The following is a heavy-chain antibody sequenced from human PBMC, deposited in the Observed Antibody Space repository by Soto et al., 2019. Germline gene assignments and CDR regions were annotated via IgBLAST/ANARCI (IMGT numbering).Heavy chain of an antibody. D-gene: IGHD3-9*01. V-gene: IGHV4-61*01. CDR1: GGSVSSGSYF. J-gene: IGHJ6*02. CDR2: IYYSGST. CDR3: ARDPCVITIGYYSYGMDV. Sequence: ETLSHTNTVSGGSVSSGSYFWSWIRQPPGKGLEWIGYIYYSGSTNYNPSLKSRVTISVDTSKNQFYLKLSSVTAADTAVYYCARDPCVITIGYYSYGMDVCGQGTMVSGSS.